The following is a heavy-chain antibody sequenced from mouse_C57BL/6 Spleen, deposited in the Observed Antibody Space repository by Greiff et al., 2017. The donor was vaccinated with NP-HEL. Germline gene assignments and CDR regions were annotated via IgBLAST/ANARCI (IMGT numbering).Heavy chain of an antibody. J-gene: IGHJ2*01. D-gene: IGHD2-5*01. CDR1: GFTFSSYA. CDR2: ISDGGSYT. Sequence: EVHLVESGGGLVKPGGSLKLSCAASGFTFSSYAMSWVRQTPEKRLEWVATISDGGSYTYYPDNVKGRFTISRDNAKNNLYLQMSHLKSEDTAMYYCARGSNPLDYWGQGTTLTVSS. V-gene: IGHV5-4*01. CDR3: ARGSNPLDY.